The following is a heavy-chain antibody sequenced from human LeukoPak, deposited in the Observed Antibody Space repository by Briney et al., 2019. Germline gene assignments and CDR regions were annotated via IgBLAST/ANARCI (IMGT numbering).Heavy chain of an antibody. CDR1: GFTFNNYE. J-gene: IGHJ4*02. V-gene: IGHV3-48*03. CDR2: ISPSGTFI. D-gene: IGHD6-19*01. Sequence: GGSLRLSCAASGFTFNNYEMNWVRQAPGKGLGWVSYISPSGTFIYYADSVKGRFTISRDNAKNSLFLQMDSLRADDTAVYYCARDLGYSSGYTPTHFDYWGQGTLVTVSS. CDR3: ARDLGYSSGYTPTHFDY.